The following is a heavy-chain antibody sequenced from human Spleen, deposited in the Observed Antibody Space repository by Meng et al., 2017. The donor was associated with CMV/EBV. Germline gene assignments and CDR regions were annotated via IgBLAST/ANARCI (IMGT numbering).Heavy chain of an antibody. V-gene: IGHV3-9*02. CDR1: GFRSDDYA. D-gene: IGHD6-6*01. CDR2: ISWNSGSI. CDR3: AKDMVRMEIIAARQGGNMDV. Sequence: GFRSDDYAMPWVRQAQGKGLEWVSGISWNSGSIGYADSVKGRFTISRDNAKNSLYLQMNSLRAEDTALYYCAKDMVRMEIIAARQGGNMDVWGKGTTVTVSS. J-gene: IGHJ6*03.